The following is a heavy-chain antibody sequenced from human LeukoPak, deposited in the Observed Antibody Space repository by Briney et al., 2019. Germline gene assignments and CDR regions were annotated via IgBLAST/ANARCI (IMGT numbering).Heavy chain of an antibody. CDR3: LRGDRRDY. CDR1: GFTFNTYS. J-gene: IGHJ4*02. Sequence: SGGSLRLSCEASGFTFNTYSMNWARQAPGKGLEWVSSIDSSGGYMFYADSVKSRFIISRDNAKDSLYLQMNSLRVEDTAVYYCLRGDRRDYWGQGTLVTVSS. CDR2: IDSSGGYM. V-gene: IGHV3-21*06.